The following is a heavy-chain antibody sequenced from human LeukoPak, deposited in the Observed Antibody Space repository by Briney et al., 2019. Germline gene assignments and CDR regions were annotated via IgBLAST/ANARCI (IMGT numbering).Heavy chain of an antibody. V-gene: IGHV4-59*01. CDR3: ARVRVYDSSGYYNYYYYMDV. CDR2: IYYSGST. Sequence: PSGTLSLTCTVSGGSISSYYWSWIRQPPGKGLEWIGYIYYSGSTNYNPSLKSRVTISVDTSKNQFSLKLSSVTAADTAVYYCARVRVYDSSGYYNYYYYMDVWGKGTTVTVSS. J-gene: IGHJ6*03. D-gene: IGHD3-22*01. CDR1: GGSISSYY.